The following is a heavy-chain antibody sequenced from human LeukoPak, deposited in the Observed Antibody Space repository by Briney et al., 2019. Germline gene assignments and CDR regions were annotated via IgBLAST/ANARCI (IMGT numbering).Heavy chain of an antibody. V-gene: IGHV3-48*01. Sequence: GGSLRLSCAASGFTLSRYTMNWVRQAPGEGLEWVSHISTSGSAMYYADSEKGRFTISRDNAKNTLYLQIDSLRGEDTAVYYCAKDFRMGYSAHFDYWGQGALVTVSS. CDR1: GFTLSRYT. CDR3: AKDFRMGYSAHFDY. D-gene: IGHD2-21*01. CDR2: ISTSGSAM. J-gene: IGHJ4*02.